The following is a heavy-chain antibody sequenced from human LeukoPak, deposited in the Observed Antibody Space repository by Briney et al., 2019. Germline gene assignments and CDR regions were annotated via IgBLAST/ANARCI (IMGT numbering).Heavy chain of an antibody. D-gene: IGHD1-26*01. CDR3: VRVGYGGSYYY. Sequence: GGSLRLSCAASGFTFSSYEMNWVRQAPGKGLEWVSYISSSGSTIYYADSVKGRFTISRDNAKNTLYLQMNSLRAEDTAVYYCVRVGYGGSYYYWGQGTLVTASS. V-gene: IGHV3-48*03. CDR1: GFTFSSYE. CDR2: ISSSGSTI. J-gene: IGHJ4*02.